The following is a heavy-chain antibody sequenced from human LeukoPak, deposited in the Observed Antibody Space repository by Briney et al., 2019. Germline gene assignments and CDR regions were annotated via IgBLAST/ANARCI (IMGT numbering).Heavy chain of an antibody. CDR1: DDSISIYY. Sequence: SETLSLTCSVSDDSISIYYWGWIRQPPGKGLEWIGYIYYSGSTNYNPSLKSRVTISVDTSKNQFSLKLSSVTAADTAVYYCARETGTNEYFDYWGQGTLVTVSS. D-gene: IGHD1-7*01. CDR3: ARETGTNEYFDY. J-gene: IGHJ4*02. V-gene: IGHV4-59*01. CDR2: IYYSGST.